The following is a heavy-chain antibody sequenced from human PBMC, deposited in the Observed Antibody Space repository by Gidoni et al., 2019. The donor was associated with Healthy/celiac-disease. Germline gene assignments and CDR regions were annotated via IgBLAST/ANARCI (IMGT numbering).Heavy chain of an antibody. J-gene: IGHJ5*02. CDR2: IKSKTDGGTT. CDR1: GFPFSNAW. V-gene: IGHV3-15*01. CDR3: TTGANDYGDYVAWFDP. D-gene: IGHD4-17*01. Sequence: EVQLVESGGGLVKPGGSLRLSCAASGFPFSNAWMSWVRQAPGKGLEWVGRIKSKTDGGTTDYAAPVKGRFTISRDDSKNTLYLQMNSLKTEDTAVYYCTTGANDYGDYVAWFDPWGQGTLVTVSS.